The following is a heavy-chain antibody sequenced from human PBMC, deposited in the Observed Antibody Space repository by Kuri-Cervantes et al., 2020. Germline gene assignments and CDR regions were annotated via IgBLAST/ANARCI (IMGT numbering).Heavy chain of an antibody. Sequence: SETLSLPCAISGDSVSSNSAAWNWIRQTPSRGPEWLGRTYYRSKWYNDYAVSVKSRITNNPDTSKNQFSLQLNSVTTEDTAVYYCARNRRWNYYYGMDVWGQGTTVTVSS. CDR2: TYYRSKWYN. CDR3: ARNRRWNYYYGMDV. CDR1: GDSVSSNSAA. D-gene: IGHD4-23*01. J-gene: IGHJ6*02. V-gene: IGHV6-1*01.